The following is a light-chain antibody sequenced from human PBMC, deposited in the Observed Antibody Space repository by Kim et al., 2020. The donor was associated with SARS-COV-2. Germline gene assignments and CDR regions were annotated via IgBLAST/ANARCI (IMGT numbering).Light chain of an antibody. Sequence: DIQMTQSPSSLSASLGDRVTITCRASEGIKNDLGWYQQKPGKAPKCLIYAASILQSGVPSRFSGSGYGTQFTLTINSLQPEDFATYYCLQHNGYPRTFGQGTKVEIK. J-gene: IGKJ1*01. CDR1: EGIKND. CDR3: LQHNGYPRT. V-gene: IGKV1-17*01. CDR2: AAS.